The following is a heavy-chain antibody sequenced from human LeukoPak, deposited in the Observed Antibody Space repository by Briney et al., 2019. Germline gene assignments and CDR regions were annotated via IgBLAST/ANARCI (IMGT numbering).Heavy chain of an antibody. J-gene: IGHJ3*02. V-gene: IGHV4-59*12. Sequence: SETLSLTCTVSGGSISSYYWSWIRQPPGKGLEWIGYIYHSGSTYYNPSLKSRVTISVDRSKNQFSLKLSSVTAADTAVYYCARASWESGAFDIWGQGTMVTVSS. D-gene: IGHD1-26*01. CDR1: GGSISSYY. CDR3: ARASWESGAFDI. CDR2: IYHSGST.